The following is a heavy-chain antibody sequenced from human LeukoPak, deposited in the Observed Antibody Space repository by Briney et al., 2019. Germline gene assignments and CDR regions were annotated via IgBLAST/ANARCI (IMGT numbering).Heavy chain of an antibody. CDR1: GGSISSRSYY. CDR3: ARHTYSSGWYADY. CDR2: IYYSGST. D-gene: IGHD6-19*01. V-gene: IGHV4-39*01. J-gene: IGHJ4*02. Sequence: SETLSLTCTVSGGSISSRSYYWGWIRQPPGKGLEWIGSIYYSGSTYYNPSLKSRVTISVDTSKNQFSLKLSSVTAADTAVYYCARHTYSSGWYADYWGQGTLVTVSS.